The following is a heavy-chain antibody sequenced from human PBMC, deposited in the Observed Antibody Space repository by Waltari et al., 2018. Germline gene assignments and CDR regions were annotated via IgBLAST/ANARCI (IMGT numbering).Heavy chain of an antibody. J-gene: IGHJ1*01. CDR2: MFADGTT. V-gene: IGHV3-66*02. D-gene: IGHD1-1*01. CDR1: GATIDSNY. Sequence: EVYLEQSGGGLVQPGGSLKLSCAASGATIDSNYMNWIRQAPGKGVQWFSGMFADGTTHYADAVRGRFAISRDTSENTLYLQLSGLRPDDSGFYYCARAGHPNSWGQGALVTVSS. CDR3: ARAGHPNS.